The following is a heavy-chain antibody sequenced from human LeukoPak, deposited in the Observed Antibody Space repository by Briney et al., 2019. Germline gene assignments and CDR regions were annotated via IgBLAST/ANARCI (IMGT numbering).Heavy chain of an antibody. D-gene: IGHD6-25*01. Sequence: SETLSLTCAVYGGSFSDYYWTRIRQPPGKGLEWIGEINHSGRTNYNTSLKSRVTISVDTSKNQFSLRLSSVTAADTAVYYCARGAVPPTGLYYYYGMDVWGQGTTVTVSS. V-gene: IGHV4-34*01. J-gene: IGHJ6*02. CDR2: INHSGRT. CDR3: ARGAVPPTGLYYYYGMDV. CDR1: GGSFSDYY.